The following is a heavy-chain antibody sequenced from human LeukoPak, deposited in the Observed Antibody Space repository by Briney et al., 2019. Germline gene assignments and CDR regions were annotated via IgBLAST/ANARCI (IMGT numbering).Heavy chain of an antibody. Sequence: GESLKISCKGSGYSFTSYWIGWVRQMPGKGLEWMGTIYPGDSDTRYSPSFQGQVTISADKSISTAYLQWSSLKASDTAMYYCARHRAIAAAGSNYYYMDVWGKGTTVTVSS. J-gene: IGHJ6*03. D-gene: IGHD6-13*01. CDR3: ARHRAIAAAGSNYYYMDV. CDR2: IYPGDSDT. V-gene: IGHV5-51*01. CDR1: GYSFTSYW.